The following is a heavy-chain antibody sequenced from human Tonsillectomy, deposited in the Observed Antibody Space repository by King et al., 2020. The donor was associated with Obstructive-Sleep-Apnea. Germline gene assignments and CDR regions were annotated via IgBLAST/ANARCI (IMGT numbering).Heavy chain of an antibody. CDR2: ISASSSYI. Sequence: VPLVESGGGLVKSGGSLRLSCAASGFTFRTYSMNWVRPAPGKGLEWVSSISASSSYIYYADSVKGRFTISRDNAKDSLYLQMNSLRAEDTAVYYCASPLFSVSAARGYWGQGTLVTVSS. J-gene: IGHJ4*02. D-gene: IGHD6-13*01. CDR3: ASPLFSVSAARGY. CDR1: GFTFRTYS. V-gene: IGHV3-21*01.